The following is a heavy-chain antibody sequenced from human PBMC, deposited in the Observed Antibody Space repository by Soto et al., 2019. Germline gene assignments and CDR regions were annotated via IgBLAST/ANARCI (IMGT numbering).Heavy chain of an antibody. J-gene: IGHJ4*02. Sequence: EVQLLESGGGLVQPGGSLRLSCAASGFTFSSYAMSWVRQAPGKGLEWVSAISGSGGSTYYADSVKGRFTISRDNSNKTLYLQMNSLRSEDTAVYYGAMGELSDHWGQGTLVTVSS. CDR3: AMGELSDH. CDR1: GFTFSSYA. CDR2: ISGSGGST. D-gene: IGHD3-16*02. V-gene: IGHV3-23*01.